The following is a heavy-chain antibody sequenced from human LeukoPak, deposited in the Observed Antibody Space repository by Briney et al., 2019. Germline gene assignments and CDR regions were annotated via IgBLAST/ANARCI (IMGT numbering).Heavy chain of an antibody. CDR2: ISSSSSTI. D-gene: IGHD4-17*01. CDR1: GFTFSSYS. J-gene: IGHJ4*02. Sequence: GGSLRLSCAASGFTFSSYSMNWVRQAPGKGLEWVSYISSSSSTIYYADSVKGRFTISRDNAKNSLYLQMNSLRAEDTAVYYCARDYYGDYSDYWGQGTLVTVSS. CDR3: ARDYYGDYSDY. V-gene: IGHV3-48*01.